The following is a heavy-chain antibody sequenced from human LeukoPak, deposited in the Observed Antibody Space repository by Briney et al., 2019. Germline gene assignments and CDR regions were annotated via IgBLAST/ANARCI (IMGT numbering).Heavy chain of an antibody. CDR3: ARKYCSSTSCYYYHGMDV. J-gene: IGHJ6*02. CDR2: MNPNSGNT. CDR1: GYTFTSYD. D-gene: IGHD2-2*01. V-gene: IGHV1-8*01. Sequence: ASVEVSCKASGYTFTSYDINWVRQATEQGLEWMGWMNPNSGNTGYAQKFQGRVTMTRNTSISTAYMELSSLRSEDTAVYYCARKYCSSTSCYYYHGMDVWGQGTTVTVSS.